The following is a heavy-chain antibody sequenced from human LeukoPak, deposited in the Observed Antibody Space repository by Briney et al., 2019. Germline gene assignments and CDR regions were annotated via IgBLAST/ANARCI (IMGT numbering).Heavy chain of an antibody. J-gene: IGHJ4*02. CDR2: INHSGST. CDR3: ARHVSRYYYDSSGYWRAFDY. CDR1: GGSFSGYY. D-gene: IGHD3-22*01. Sequence: SETLSLTCAVYGGSFSGYYWSWIRQPPGKGLEWIGEINHSGSTNYNPSLKSRVTISVDTSKNQFSLKLSSVTAADTAVYYCARHVSRYYYDSSGYWRAFDYWGQGTLVTASS. V-gene: IGHV4-34*01.